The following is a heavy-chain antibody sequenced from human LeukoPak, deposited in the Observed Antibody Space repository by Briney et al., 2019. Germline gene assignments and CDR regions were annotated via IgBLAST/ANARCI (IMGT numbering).Heavy chain of an antibody. CDR1: GYSISSGYY. J-gene: IGHJ4*02. D-gene: IGHD3-9*01. CDR2: IYHSGST. V-gene: IGHV4-38-2*01. CDR3: AGYDILTGYYRY. Sequence: SETLSLTCAVSGYSISSGYYWGWIRQPPGKGLEWIGSIYHSGSTYYNPSLKSRVTISVDTSKNQFSLKLSSVTAADTAVYYCAGYDILTGYYRYWGQGTLVTVSS.